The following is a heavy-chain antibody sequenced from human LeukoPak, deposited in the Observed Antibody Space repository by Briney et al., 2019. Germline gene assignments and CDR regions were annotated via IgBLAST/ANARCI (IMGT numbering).Heavy chain of an antibody. CDR2: INPNSGGT. CDR1: GYTFTGYY. Sequence: GASVKVSCKASGYTFTGYYMHWVRQAPGQGLEWMGWINPNSGGTNYAQKFQGRVTMTRDTSISTAYMELSRLRSDDMAVYYCARVLGNYYDSSGYYCFDYWGQGTLVTVSS. V-gene: IGHV1-2*02. CDR3: ARVLGNYYDSSGYYCFDY. J-gene: IGHJ4*02. D-gene: IGHD3-22*01.